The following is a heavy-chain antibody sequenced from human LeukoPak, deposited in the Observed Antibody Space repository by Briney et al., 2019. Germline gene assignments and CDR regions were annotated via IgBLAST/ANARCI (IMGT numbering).Heavy chain of an antibody. CDR3: ARGGYYDILTGPYPNRAFDI. J-gene: IGHJ3*02. CDR2: IYTSGST. D-gene: IGHD3-9*01. CDR1: GGSISSGSYY. Sequence: PSQTLSLTCTVSGGSISSGSYYWSWIRQPAGKGLEWIGRIYTSGSTNYNPSLKSRVTISVDTSKNQFSLKLSSVTAADTAVYYCARGGYYDILTGPYPNRAFDIWGQGTMVTVSS. V-gene: IGHV4-61*02.